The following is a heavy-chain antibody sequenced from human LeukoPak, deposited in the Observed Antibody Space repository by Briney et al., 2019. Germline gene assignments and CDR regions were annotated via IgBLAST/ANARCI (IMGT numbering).Heavy chain of an antibody. CDR1: GGSLSGYY. J-gene: IGHJ4*02. CDR2: INHSGST. Sequence: SETLSLTCAVYGGSLSGYYWSWIRQPPGKGLEWIGEINHSGSTNYNPSLKSRVTISVDTSKNQFSLKLSSVTAADTAVYYCASRIVGATKREPYYFDYWGQGTLVTVSS. V-gene: IGHV4-34*01. D-gene: IGHD1-26*01. CDR3: ASRIVGATKREPYYFDY.